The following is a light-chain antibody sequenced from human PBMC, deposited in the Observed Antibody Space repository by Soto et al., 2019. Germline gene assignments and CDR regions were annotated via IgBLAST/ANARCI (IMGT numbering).Light chain of an antibody. CDR3: QRYNNWPLT. CDR2: DTS. V-gene: IGKV3-15*01. J-gene: IGKJ4*01. Sequence: ETVVTQSPATLSASPGERATLSCRASQSVVTNVAWYQHKPGQTPRLLIYDTSTRATGVPARFSGSRSGTEFTLTINSLQSEDFAVYYCQRYNNWPLTFGGGTKVDIK. CDR1: QSVVTN.